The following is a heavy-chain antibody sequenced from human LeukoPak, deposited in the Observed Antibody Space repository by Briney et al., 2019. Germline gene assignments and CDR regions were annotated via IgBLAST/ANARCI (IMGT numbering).Heavy chain of an antibody. J-gene: IGHJ4*02. Sequence: PGGSLRLSCVASGLTFNSHSMSWVRQAPGMGLEWVSVVSTNGDVTFYADSVKGRFTISRDNSKNTLFLQMNCLRAEDTAVYYCAKLSLSGRSQSADYWGRGTLVTVSS. D-gene: IGHD3-10*01. CDR1: GLTFNSHS. V-gene: IGHV3-23*01. CDR3: AKLSLSGRSQSADY. CDR2: VSTNGDVT.